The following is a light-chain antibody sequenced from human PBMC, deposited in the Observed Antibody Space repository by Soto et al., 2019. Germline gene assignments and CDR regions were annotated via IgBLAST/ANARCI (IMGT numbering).Light chain of an antibody. Sequence: ESVLTQSPATLSLSPGERATLSCRASQSVSSYLAWYQQKPGQAPTLLIYDASNRATGIPARFSGSGSGTDFTLTISSLEPEDFAIYYCQQRSNWPPVTFGGGTKVEIK. CDR3: QQRSNWPPVT. CDR1: QSVSSY. J-gene: IGKJ4*01. V-gene: IGKV3-11*01. CDR2: DAS.